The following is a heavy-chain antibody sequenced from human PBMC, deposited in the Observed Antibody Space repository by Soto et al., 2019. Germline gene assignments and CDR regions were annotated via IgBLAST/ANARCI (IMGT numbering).Heavy chain of an antibody. CDR1: GLTFSDYY. CDR3: ASLPQGYYDRSGRLVDY. V-gene: IGHV3-11*01. Sequence: GSLSLSCASAGLTFSDYYMSWIRQAPGKGLEWVAYISAGGSDIYYGDSVKGRFTVSRDNTKKSLYLQMSNLRADDTAIYYCASLPQGYYDRSGRLVDYWGHGTLVTVSS. CDR2: ISAGGSDI. D-gene: IGHD3-22*01. J-gene: IGHJ4*01.